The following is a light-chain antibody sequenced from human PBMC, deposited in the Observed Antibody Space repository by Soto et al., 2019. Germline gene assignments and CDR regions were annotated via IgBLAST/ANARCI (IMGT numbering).Light chain of an antibody. J-gene: IGKJ1*01. V-gene: IGKV3D-15*01. CDR2: YAS. CDR3: QQYAYWPET. Sequence: EVMMTQFPDTVSVTAGETVTLSCGASQSVRTNLAWYQQRPGQAPRLLIHYASTRASGIPARFSGSGSGTNFTLAISSLQSEDFAVYYCQQYAYWPETFGQGTKVDIK. CDR1: QSVRTN.